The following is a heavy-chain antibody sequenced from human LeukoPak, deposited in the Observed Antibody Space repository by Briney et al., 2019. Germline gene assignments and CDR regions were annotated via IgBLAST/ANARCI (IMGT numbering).Heavy chain of an antibody. CDR1: GGSISSSSYY. CDR3: AKAVPWFDP. Sequence: SETLSLTCTVSGGSISSSSYYWGWLRQRPGKGLEWIVSIYYSGSTYYNPSHNSRVTISVDTTKNQFSLKLSSVTAADTAVYYCAKAVPWFDPWGQGTLVTVSS. V-gene: IGHV4-39*01. CDR2: IYYSGST. D-gene: IGHD2-15*01. J-gene: IGHJ5*02.